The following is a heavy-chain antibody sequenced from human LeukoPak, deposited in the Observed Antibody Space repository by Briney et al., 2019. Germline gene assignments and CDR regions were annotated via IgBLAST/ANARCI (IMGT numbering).Heavy chain of an antibody. J-gene: IGHJ4*02. CDR1: GYSFSTYW. CDR3: ARGLATIDY. CDR2: VYPGDSDT. Sequence: GESLKISCKGSGYSFSTYWIGWVRQMPGKGLEWMGIVYPGDSDTRYSPSFQGQVSFSADKSSSTAYLQWSSPKASDSAMYYCARGLATIDYWGQGTLVTVSS. V-gene: IGHV5-51*01. D-gene: IGHD5-12*01.